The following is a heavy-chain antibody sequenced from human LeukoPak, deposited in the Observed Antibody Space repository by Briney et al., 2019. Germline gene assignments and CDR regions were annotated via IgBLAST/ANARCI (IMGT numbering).Heavy chain of an antibody. D-gene: IGHD5-18*01. V-gene: IGHV4-34*01. CDR3: ASRTAMVTWAY. Sequence: PSDTLSLTCAVYGGSFSGYYWSWIRQPPGKGLEWIGEINHSGSTNYNPSLKSRVTISVDTSKNQFSLKLSSVTAADTAVYYCASRTAMVTWAYWGQGTLVTVSS. CDR1: GGSFSGYY. CDR2: INHSGST. J-gene: IGHJ4*02.